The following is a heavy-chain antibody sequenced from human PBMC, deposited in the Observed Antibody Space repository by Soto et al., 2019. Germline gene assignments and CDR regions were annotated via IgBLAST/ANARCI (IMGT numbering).Heavy chain of an antibody. V-gene: IGHV1-8*01. J-gene: IGHJ3*01. CDR2: MNPNSGNT. CDR1: GYIFTNYG. Sequence: GASVKVSCKASGYIFTNYGINWVRQATGQGLEWMGWMNPNSGNTDYAQKFQGRVTMTRNTSISTAYMELSSLRSEDTAVYYCARGLLDCSGGSCYPHDWGQGTMVTVS. CDR3: ARGLLDCSGGSCYPHD. D-gene: IGHD2-15*01.